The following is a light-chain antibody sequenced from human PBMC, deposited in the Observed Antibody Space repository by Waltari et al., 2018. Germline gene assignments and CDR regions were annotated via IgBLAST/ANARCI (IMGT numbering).Light chain of an antibody. CDR3: SSYSTTSTLVV. CDR1: SADIGGFDY. Sequence: QSALTQPASVSGSPGQSITIPCTGTSADIGGFDYFSWYQQRPGKAPKLIIFEVSNRASGISNRFSGSKSGSTASLTISGLQTEDDSDYYCSSYSTTSTLVVFGGGTKVTVL. V-gene: IGLV2-14*01. J-gene: IGLJ2*01. CDR2: EVS.